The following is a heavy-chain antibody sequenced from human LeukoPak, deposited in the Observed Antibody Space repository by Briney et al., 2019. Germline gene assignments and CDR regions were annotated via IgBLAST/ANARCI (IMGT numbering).Heavy chain of an antibody. Sequence: PGGSLRLSCAASGFTFSSYEMNWVRQAPGKGLEGVSYISSSGSTIYYADSGKGRFTISRDNAKNSLYLQMNSLRAEDTAVYYCARGRYFDWLRGQGTLVTVSS. J-gene: IGHJ4*02. D-gene: IGHD3-9*01. V-gene: IGHV3-48*03. CDR2: ISSSGSTI. CDR1: GFTFSSYE. CDR3: ARGRYFDWL.